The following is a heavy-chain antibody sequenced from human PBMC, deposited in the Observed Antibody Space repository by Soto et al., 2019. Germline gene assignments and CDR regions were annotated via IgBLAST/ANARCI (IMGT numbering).Heavy chain of an antibody. Sequence: EVLLVESGGGLVQPGGSLRLSCAASGFTFSSYAMHWVRQAPGKGLEYVSAISSNGGSTYYANSVKGRFTSSRDNAKSTLVLQMGNLRADGMAVYYCARLPLYYFDYLGQGTLVTVSS. CDR2: ISSNGGST. D-gene: IGHD3-10*01. CDR3: ARLPLYYFDY. CDR1: GFTFSSYA. V-gene: IGHV3-64*01. J-gene: IGHJ4*02.